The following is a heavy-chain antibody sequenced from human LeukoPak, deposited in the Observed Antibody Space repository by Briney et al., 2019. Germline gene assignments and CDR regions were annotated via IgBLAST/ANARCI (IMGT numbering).Heavy chain of an antibody. CDR3: ARWADYGDYYFDY. D-gene: IGHD4-17*01. Sequence: PSETLSLTCTVSGGSISSSSYYWGWIRQPPGKGLEWIGSIYYSGSTYYNPSLKSRVTISVDTSKNQFSLKLSSVTAADTAVYYCARWADYGDYYFDYWGQGTLVTVSS. J-gene: IGHJ4*02. CDR2: IYYSGST. CDR1: GGSISSSSYY. V-gene: IGHV4-39*07.